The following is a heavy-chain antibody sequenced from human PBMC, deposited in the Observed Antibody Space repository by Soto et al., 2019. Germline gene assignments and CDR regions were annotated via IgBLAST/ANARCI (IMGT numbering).Heavy chain of an antibody. D-gene: IGHD3-22*01. CDR1: GFTVSSNY. CDR3: ARGVYYYDSSGYYFDY. J-gene: IGHJ4*02. V-gene: IGHV3-66*01. CDR2: IYSGGST. Sequence: GGSLRFSCAASGFTVSSNYMSWVRQAPGKGLEWVSVIYSGGSTYYADSVKGRFTISRHNSKNTLYLQMNSLRAEDTAVYYCARGVYYYDSSGYYFDYWGQGTLVTVSS.